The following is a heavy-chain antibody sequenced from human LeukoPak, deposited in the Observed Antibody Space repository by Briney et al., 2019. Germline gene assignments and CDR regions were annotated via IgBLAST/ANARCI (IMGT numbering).Heavy chain of an antibody. D-gene: IGHD2-2*01. CDR2: IYYSGST. CDR3: ARRNIPAAMWLYYMDV. Sequence: SETLSLTCTVSGYSISSGYYWGWIRQPPGKGLEWIGSIYYSGSTYYNPSLKSRVTISVDTSKNQFSLKLSSVTAADTAVYYCARRNIPAAMWLYYMDVWGKGTTVTVSS. J-gene: IGHJ6*03. V-gene: IGHV4-38-2*02. CDR1: GYSISSGYY.